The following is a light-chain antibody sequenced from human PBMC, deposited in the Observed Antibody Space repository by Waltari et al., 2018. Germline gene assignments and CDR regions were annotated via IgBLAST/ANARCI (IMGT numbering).Light chain of an antibody. Sequence: DIVMTQSPDSLAVSLGERATINCKSSPSVLYSSNNKNYVAWYQQKPGQPPKLLIYWASTRESGVPDRFSGSGSGTDFTLTISSLQAEDVAIYYCQQYYSIPYTFGQGTKLEIK. V-gene: IGKV4-1*01. J-gene: IGKJ2*01. CDR2: WAS. CDR3: QQYYSIPYT. CDR1: PSVLYSSNNKNY.